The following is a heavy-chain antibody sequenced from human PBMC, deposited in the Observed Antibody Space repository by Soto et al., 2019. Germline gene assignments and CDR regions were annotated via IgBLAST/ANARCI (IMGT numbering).Heavy chain of an antibody. D-gene: IGHD6-19*01. CDR1: GFTFSSYG. CDR2: ISYDGSNK. J-gene: IGHJ4*02. Sequence: QVQLVESGGGVVQHGRSLRLSCAASGFTFSSYGMHWVRQAPGKGLEWVAVISYDGSNKYYADSVTGRFTISRDNSKNTLYLQMNSLRAEDTAVYYCAKGYSSGWYVPPFDYWGQGTLVTVSS. V-gene: IGHV3-30*18. CDR3: AKGYSSGWYVPPFDY.